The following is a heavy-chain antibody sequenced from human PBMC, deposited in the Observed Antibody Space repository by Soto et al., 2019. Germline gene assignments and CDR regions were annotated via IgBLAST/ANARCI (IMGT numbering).Heavy chain of an antibody. CDR1: GGSISSGGYY. CDR2: IYYSGST. J-gene: IGHJ4*02. Sequence: SETLSLTCTVSGGSISSGGYYWSWIRQHPGKGLEWIGYIYYSGSTYYNPSLKSRVTISVDTSKNQFSLKLSSVTAADTAVYYCARGGAVAGRHYFDYWGQGTLVTVSS. D-gene: IGHD6-19*01. V-gene: IGHV4-31*03. CDR3: ARGGAVAGRHYFDY.